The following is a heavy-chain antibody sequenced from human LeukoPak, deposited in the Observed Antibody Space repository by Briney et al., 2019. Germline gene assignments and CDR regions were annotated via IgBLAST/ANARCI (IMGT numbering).Heavy chain of an antibody. CDR3: AREGRVDYFDY. V-gene: IGHV3-48*03. CDR1: GFTSSSYE. D-gene: IGHD1-26*01. Sequence: GGSLRLSCAASGFTSSSYEMNWVRQAPGKGLEWVSYISSSGSTIYYADSVKGRFTISRDNAKNSLYLQMNSLRAEDTAVYYCAREGRVDYFDYWGQGTLVTVSS. CDR2: ISSSGSTI. J-gene: IGHJ4*02.